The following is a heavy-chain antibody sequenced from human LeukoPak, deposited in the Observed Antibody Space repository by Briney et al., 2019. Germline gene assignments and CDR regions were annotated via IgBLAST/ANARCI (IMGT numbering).Heavy chain of an antibody. CDR1: GGSMNNYY. CDR2: VYQTGDT. Sequence: SETLSLTCIVSGGSMNNYYLSWFRQPPGKGLEWIAYVYQTGDTRYNPSLKSRVSISLDMSKNQFSLKVSSVTATDTAVYYCARHPFSAPFDYWGQGILVTVSS. CDR3: ARHPFSAPFDY. D-gene: IGHD6-19*01. V-gene: IGHV4-59*08. J-gene: IGHJ4*02.